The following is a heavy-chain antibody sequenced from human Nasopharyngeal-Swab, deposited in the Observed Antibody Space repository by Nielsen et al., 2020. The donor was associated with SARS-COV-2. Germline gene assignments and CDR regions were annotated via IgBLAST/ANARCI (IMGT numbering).Heavy chain of an antibody. CDR1: GFTFSSYA. CDR2: ISGSGGST. CDR3: AKDLPFERIAVAVTAFDY. D-gene: IGHD6-19*01. V-gene: IGHV3-23*01. J-gene: IGHJ4*02. Sequence: GGSLRLSCAASGFTFSSYAMSWVRQAPGKGLEWVSAISGSGGSTYYADSVKGRFTISRDNSKNTLYLQMNSLRAEDTAVYYCAKDLPFERIAVAVTAFDYWGQGTLVTVSS.